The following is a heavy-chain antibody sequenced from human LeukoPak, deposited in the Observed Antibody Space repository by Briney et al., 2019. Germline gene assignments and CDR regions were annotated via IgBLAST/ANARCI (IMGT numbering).Heavy chain of an antibody. CDR2: VYYSGST. CDR3: ARGYRGGVYYYYYGMDV. CDR1: GGFISSHY. J-gene: IGHJ6*02. V-gene: IGHV4-59*11. D-gene: IGHD1-26*01. Sequence: SETLSLTCNVSGGFISSHYWTWIRQPPGKGLEWIGYVYYSGSTNYNPSLKSRVTISEDTPNNQSALKLTSVAAADPAVYYCARGYRGGVYYYYYGMDVWGQGTTVTVSS.